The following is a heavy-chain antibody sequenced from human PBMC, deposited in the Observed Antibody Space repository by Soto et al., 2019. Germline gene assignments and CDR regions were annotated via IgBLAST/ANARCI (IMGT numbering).Heavy chain of an antibody. CDR3: TRLISAAHDY. CDR1: GFVFKDSS. V-gene: IGHV3-73*01. Sequence: EVLLVESGGGMVQPGGSLKLSCAASGFVFKDSSIHCVRQASGKGLEWVGRIRDRAYSYATAYAESVKGRFTISRDDSSNTAYLQMSGLNTEDTAIYYCTRLISAAHDYWGQRTMVTVSS. D-gene: IGHD3-10*01. J-gene: IGHJ4*02. CDR2: IRDRAYSYAT.